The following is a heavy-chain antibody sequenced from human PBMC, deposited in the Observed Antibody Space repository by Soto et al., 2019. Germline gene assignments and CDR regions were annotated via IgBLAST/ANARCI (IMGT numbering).Heavy chain of an antibody. Sequence: ADTLSLTFTVSGGSISSYYWSWIRQPPGKGLEWIVYIYYSGSTNYNPSLKSRVTISVDTSKNQFSLKLSSVTAADTAVCYCARVSSRRPMTRGNRWSXPWGQGTGGTVSS. D-gene: IGHD2-2*01. J-gene: IGHJ5*02. CDR1: GGSISSYY. V-gene: IGHV4-59*01. CDR3: ARVSSRRPMTRGNRWSXP. CDR2: IYYSGST.